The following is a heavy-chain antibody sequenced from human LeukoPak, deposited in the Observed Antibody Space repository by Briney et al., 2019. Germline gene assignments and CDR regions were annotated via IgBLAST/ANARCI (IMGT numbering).Heavy chain of an antibody. Sequence: GGSLRLSCAASGFTFSSYAMSWVRQAPGMGLEWVSTISGSGGSTYYADSVKGRFTISRDNSKNTLYLQMNSLGAEDTAVYYCAKATVTHLIDYWGQGTLVTVSS. V-gene: IGHV3-23*01. CDR3: AKATVTHLIDY. CDR1: GFTFSSYA. CDR2: ISGSGGST. J-gene: IGHJ4*02. D-gene: IGHD4-17*01.